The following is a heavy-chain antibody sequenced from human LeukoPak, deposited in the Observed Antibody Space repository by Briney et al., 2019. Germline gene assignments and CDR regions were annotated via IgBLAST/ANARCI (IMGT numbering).Heavy chain of an antibody. V-gene: IGHV3-48*01. J-gene: IGHJ4*02. CDR3: AKDLPAAGAFDY. D-gene: IGHD2-2*01. CDR2: ISGSSGII. CDR1: GFTFNTYT. Sequence: GGSLRLSCAASGFTFNTYTMNWVRQAPGKGLEWVSYISGSSGIIDYADSVRGRFTISRDNAKNSLYLQMNSLRAEDTAVYYCAKDLPAAGAFDYWGQGTLVAVSS.